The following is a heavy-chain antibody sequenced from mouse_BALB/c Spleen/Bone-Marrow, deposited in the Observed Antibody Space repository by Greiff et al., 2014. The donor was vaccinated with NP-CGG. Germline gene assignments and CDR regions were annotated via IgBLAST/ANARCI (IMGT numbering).Heavy chain of an antibody. J-gene: IGHJ4*01. CDR2: ISSGGSYT. CDR1: GFTFSSYG. D-gene: IGHD1-1*01. Sequence: EVKLEESGGDLVKPGGSLKLSCAASGFTFSSYGMSWVRQTPDKRLERVATISSGGSYTYYPDSVKGRFTISRDNAKNTLYLQMSSLKSEDTAMYYCASGNYYAMDYWGQGTSVTVSS. CDR3: ASGNYYAMDY. V-gene: IGHV5-6*02.